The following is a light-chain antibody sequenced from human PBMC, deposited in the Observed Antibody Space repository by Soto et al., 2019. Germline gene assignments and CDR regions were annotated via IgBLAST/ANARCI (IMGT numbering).Light chain of an antibody. J-gene: IGLJ2*01. Sequence: QSVLTQPPSVSAAPGQKVTISCSGSSSNIGNNYVCWYQQLPGTAPKLLIYTNDLRPSGVPDRFSASRSGTSASLAISGLQSEDEANFYCATWDDSLDGPVFGGGTKVTVL. CDR3: ATWDDSLDGPV. CDR2: TND. CDR1: SSNIGNNY. V-gene: IGLV1-44*01.